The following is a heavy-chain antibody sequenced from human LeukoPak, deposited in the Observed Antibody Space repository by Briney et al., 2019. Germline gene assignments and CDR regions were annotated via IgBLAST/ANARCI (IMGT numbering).Heavy chain of an antibody. Sequence: GGSLRLSCAASGFSFSNYALMWIRQAPGKGLEWVSSITGRGDETFYADSVKGRFSLSRDNSKNMLYLQMYSLGAEDTAIYYCAKGAAAGLVGWFDPWGQGTLVTVSS. CDR3: AKGAAAGLVGWFDP. CDR1: GFSFSNYA. V-gene: IGHV3-23*01. J-gene: IGHJ5*02. CDR2: ITGRGDET. D-gene: IGHD6-13*01.